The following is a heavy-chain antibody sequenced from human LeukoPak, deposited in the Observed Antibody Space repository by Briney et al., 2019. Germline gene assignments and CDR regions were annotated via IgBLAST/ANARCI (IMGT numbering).Heavy chain of an antibody. J-gene: IGHJ5*02. CDR1: GGSISSSNHY. CDR2: IYYSGST. V-gene: IGHV4-39*07. CDR3: ARLGGSSWLGASGNWFDP. D-gene: IGHD6-13*01. Sequence: SETLSLTCTVSGGSISSSNHYWGWIRQPPGKGLEWIGYIYYSGSTYYNPSLKSRVTISVDTSKNQFSLKLSSVTAADTAVYYCARLGGSSWLGASGNWFDPWGQGTLVTVSS.